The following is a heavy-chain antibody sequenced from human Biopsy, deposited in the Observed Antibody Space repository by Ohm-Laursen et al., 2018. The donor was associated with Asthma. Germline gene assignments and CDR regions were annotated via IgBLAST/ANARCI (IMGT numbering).Heavy chain of an antibody. V-gene: IGHV4-31*02. CDR1: GGSINIGDYY. CDR2: IYYSGST. CDR3: ARTTYGHDGFDP. Sequence: SQTLSLTCAVPGGSINIGDYYWSWIRQHPVKGLEWIGHIYYSGSTYYNPSLKSRVSISLDTSKNQFSLSLTSVTAADTAVYYCARTTYGHDGFDPWGQGTLVTVSS. D-gene: IGHD4-17*01. J-gene: IGHJ5*02.